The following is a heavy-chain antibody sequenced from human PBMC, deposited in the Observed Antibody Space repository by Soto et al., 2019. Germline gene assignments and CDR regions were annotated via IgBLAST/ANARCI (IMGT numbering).Heavy chain of an antibody. CDR2: ISDTGAST. CDR3: SKGRGGGWAWYFDN. J-gene: IGHJ4*02. V-gene: IGHV3-23*01. D-gene: IGHD6-19*01. Sequence: EVRLLEAGGGLKQPGGSLRLSCAASGFNFKESAMDWVRQAPGKGLERVASISDTGASTWYAEYGRGLLSISRDNSNKTVYLEMNCLRGEDTAVYYCSKGRGGGWAWYFDNWGQGTLVTVSS. CDR1: GFNFKESA.